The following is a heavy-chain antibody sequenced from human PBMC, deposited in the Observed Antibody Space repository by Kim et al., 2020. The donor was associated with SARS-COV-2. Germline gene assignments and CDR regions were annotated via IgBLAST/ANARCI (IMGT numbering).Heavy chain of an antibody. CDR2: IYYTGNT. V-gene: IGHV4-39*01. CDR3: ARHGVAAAGSDYYYYGMDV. CDR1: GVSISSNNYY. Sequence: SETLSLTCTVSGVSISSNNYYWGWIRQPPGKGLEWIGSIYYTGNTYYNPSLKSRVTISVDTSKNQFSLKLNSVTAADTAVYYCARHGVAAAGSDYYYYGMDVWGQGTTVTVSS. D-gene: IGHD6-13*01. J-gene: IGHJ6*02.